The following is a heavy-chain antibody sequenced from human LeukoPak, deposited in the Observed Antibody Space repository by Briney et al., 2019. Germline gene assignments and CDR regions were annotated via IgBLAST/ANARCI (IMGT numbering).Heavy chain of an antibody. CDR2: IYTSGTA. J-gene: IGHJ4*02. CDR1: GGSISSGSYY. D-gene: IGHD5-24*01. V-gene: IGHV4-61*02. Sequence: SETLSLTCSVSGGSISSGSYYWSWIRQPAGKGLEWIGRIYTSGTATYNPSLKSRVTVSMDTSKNQFSLNLTSVTAGDTAVYYCARVGKLRDGYNPFDCWGQGTLVTVSS. CDR3: ARVGKLRDGYNPFDC.